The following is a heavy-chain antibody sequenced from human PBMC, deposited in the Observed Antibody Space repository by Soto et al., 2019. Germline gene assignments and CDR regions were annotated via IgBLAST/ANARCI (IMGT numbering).Heavy chain of an antibody. D-gene: IGHD3-22*01. V-gene: IGHV3-48*03. CDR3: VREYGSSGDPLDY. Sequence: EVQLVESGGGLVQPGGSLRLSCAASGFTFSSYEMNWVRQAPGKGLNWVSDISSGGGTTYYADSVKGRFTISRDNAKNSLYLQMNSLRAEDTAVYYCVREYGSSGDPLDYWGQGTLRTVSS. CDR2: ISSGGGTT. CDR1: GFTFSSYE. J-gene: IGHJ4*02.